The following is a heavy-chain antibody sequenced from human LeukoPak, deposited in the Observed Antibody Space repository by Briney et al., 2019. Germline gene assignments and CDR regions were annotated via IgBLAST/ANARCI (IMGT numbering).Heavy chain of an antibody. CDR2: ISSSSSYI. D-gene: IGHD3-10*01. CDR1: GFTFSSTW. V-gene: IGHV3-21*01. CDR3: ARDSRSMVRGVIIDDAFDI. Sequence: GGSLRLSCAASGFTFSSTWMHWVRQVPGKGLEWVSSISSSSSYIYYADSVKGRFTISRDNAKNSLYLQMNSLRAEDTAVYYCARDSRSMVRGVIIDDAFDIWGQGTMVTVSS. J-gene: IGHJ3*02.